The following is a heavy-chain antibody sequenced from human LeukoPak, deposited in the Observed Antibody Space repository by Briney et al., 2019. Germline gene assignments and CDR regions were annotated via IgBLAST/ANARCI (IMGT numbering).Heavy chain of an antibody. D-gene: IGHD6-13*01. CDR1: GFTFSSYW. CDR2: IKQDGSET. Sequence: PGGSPRLSCAASGFTFSSYWMSWVRQAPGKGLEWVANIKQDGSETYYVDSVKGRFTISRDNAKNSLYLQMNSLRAEDTAVYYCARARYSSSWYFYYYYYGMDVWGQGTTVTVSS. V-gene: IGHV3-7*01. CDR3: ARARYSSSWYFYYYYYGMDV. J-gene: IGHJ6*02.